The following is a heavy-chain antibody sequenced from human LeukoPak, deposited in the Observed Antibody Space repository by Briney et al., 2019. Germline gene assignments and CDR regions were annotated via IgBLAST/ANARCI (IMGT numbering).Heavy chain of an antibody. CDR2: IYDSGSI. V-gene: IGHV4-59*01. J-gene: IGHJ5*02. D-gene: IGHD6-13*01. Sequence: SETLSLTCTVSGGSISSYYWSWIRQSPGTGLEWIGYIYDSGSINYSPSLKSRVTISVDTSKNHFSLRLSSVTAADTAVYYCARGIAEGNWFDPWGQGTRVTVSS. CDR3: ARGIAEGNWFDP. CDR1: GGSISSYY.